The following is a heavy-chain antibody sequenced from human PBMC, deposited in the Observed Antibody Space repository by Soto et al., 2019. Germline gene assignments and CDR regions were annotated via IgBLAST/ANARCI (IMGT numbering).Heavy chain of an antibody. CDR2: ISGSGGST. CDR1: GFTFSSYA. CDR3: LLYSYGSASVDY. V-gene: IGHV3-23*01. J-gene: IGHJ4*02. D-gene: IGHD3-10*01. Sequence: GGSLRLSCAASGFTFSSYAMSWVRQAPGKGLEWVSAISGSGGSTYYADSVKGRFTISRDNSKNTLYLQMNSLRAEDTAVYYCLLYSYGSASVDYWGQGTLVTVSS.